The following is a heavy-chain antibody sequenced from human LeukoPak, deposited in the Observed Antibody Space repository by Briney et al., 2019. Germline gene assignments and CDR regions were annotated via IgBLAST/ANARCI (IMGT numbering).Heavy chain of an antibody. CDR1: GFTFSSYA. D-gene: IGHD3-22*01. CDR3: AKDRRGVVVYLYYVDY. Sequence: PGGSLRLSCAASGFTFSSYAMSWVPQAPGKGLECVSGISGSGGSTYYADSVKGRFTISRDNSKNTLYRQMNSLRAEDTAVYNCAKDRRGVVVYLYYVDYWGQGTLVTVSS. V-gene: IGHV3-23*01. CDR2: ISGSGGST. J-gene: IGHJ4*02.